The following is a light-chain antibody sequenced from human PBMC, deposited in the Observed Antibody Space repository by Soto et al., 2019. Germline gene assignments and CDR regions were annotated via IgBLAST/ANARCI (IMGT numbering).Light chain of an antibody. J-gene: IGKJ4*02. CDR3: QKYNSAPLT. Sequence: DIQVTQSPSSLSASLGDRVTITCRATQAIAVYLAWFQQQPGKVHKLLIYAVSALQSGVPDRFSGSVSVTEFTLTISSLQPEDIATYYCQKYNSAPLTFGGGTKVEI. CDR2: AVS. CDR1: QAIAVY. V-gene: IGKV1-27*01.